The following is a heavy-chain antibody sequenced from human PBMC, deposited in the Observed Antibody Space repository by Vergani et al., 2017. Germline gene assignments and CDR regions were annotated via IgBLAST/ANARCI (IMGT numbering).Heavy chain of an antibody. CDR3: AKEIGRGFCGGACCYEGWFDP. Sequence: QVRLVESGGGVVQPGGSLRLSCAASGFTFSNYGMHWVRQAPGKGLEWVTFIRYDGVKIYADSVKGRFTISRDNSKITLYLQMSSLRDEDTGVYYCAKEIGRGFCGGACCYEGWFDPWAQGTLVTVSS. D-gene: IGHD2-15*01. CDR2: IRYDGVKI. J-gene: IGHJ5*02. V-gene: IGHV3-30*02. CDR1: GFTFSNYG.